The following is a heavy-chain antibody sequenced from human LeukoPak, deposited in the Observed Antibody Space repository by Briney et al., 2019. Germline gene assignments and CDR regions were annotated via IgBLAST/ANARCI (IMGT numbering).Heavy chain of an antibody. CDR1: GGSISISTYY. D-gene: IGHD3-10*01. J-gene: IGHJ4*02. CDR2: IYSSGTT. V-gene: IGHV4-39*07. Sequence: PSEILSLTCTVSGGSISISTYYWGWVRQPPGKGLEWIGSIYSSGTTYYNPSLKSQFTISLDTSKNQFSLKLSSVTAADTAVYYCARARGFWASPHIDYWGQGTLVTVSS. CDR3: ARARGFWASPHIDY.